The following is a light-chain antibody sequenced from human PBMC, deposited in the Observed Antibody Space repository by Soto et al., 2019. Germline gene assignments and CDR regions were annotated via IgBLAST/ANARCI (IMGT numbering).Light chain of an antibody. V-gene: IGKV3-15*01. Sequence: ETVMTQFPANLSVSPGERVTLSCRASQSVNSNVAWYQQKPGQAPRLLIYGASTRATGISARFSGSGSGTEFTLTISRLEPEDFAVYYCQQYGSSPRTFGQGTKVDI. CDR1: QSVNSN. CDR2: GAS. CDR3: QQYGSSPRT. J-gene: IGKJ1*01.